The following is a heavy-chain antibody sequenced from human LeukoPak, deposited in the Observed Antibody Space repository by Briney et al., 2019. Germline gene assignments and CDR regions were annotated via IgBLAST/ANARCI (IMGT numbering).Heavy chain of an antibody. V-gene: IGHV3-7*01. D-gene: IGHD3-22*01. J-gene: IGHJ4*02. CDR2: IKQDGSER. CDR1: GFSFGSYW. Sequence: GGSLRLSCAASGFSFGSYWMNWVRQAPGKGLEWVANIKQDGSERYYVDSVKGRFTISRDNAKNSLYLQMSSLRAGDTAVYYCARGGYYESSALDYWGQATLVTVSS. CDR3: ARGGYYESSALDY.